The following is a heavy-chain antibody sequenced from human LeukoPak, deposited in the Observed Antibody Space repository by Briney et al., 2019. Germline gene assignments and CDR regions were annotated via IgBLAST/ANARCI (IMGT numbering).Heavy chain of an antibody. CDR1: GYTFTSYY. V-gene: IGHV1-2*06. CDR3: ARSSGYYDSSGYYYGRYYFDN. J-gene: IGHJ4*02. CDR2: INPNSGDT. D-gene: IGHD3-22*01. Sequence: ASVKVSCKASGYTFTSYYMHWVRQAPGQGLEWMGRINPNSGDTNYAQRFQGSVTMTRDTSISTAYMELSRLRSDDTAVYYCARSSGYYDSSGYYYGRYYFDNWGQGTLVTVSS.